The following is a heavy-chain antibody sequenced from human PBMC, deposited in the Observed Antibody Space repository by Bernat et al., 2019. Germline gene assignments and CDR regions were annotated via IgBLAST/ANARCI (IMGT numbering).Heavy chain of an antibody. J-gene: IGHJ3*02. D-gene: IGHD3-22*01. CDR2: ISSSSSTI. V-gene: IGHV3-48*01. Sequence: EVQLVESGGGLVQPGGSLRLSCAASGFTFSSYSMNWVRQAPGKGLEWVSYISSSSSTIYYADSVKGRFTISRDNSKNTLYLQMNSLRAEDTAVYYCAKDPSYDSSGYRVAEDAFDIWGQGTMVTVSS. CDR1: GFTFSSYS. CDR3: AKDPSYDSSGYRVAEDAFDI.